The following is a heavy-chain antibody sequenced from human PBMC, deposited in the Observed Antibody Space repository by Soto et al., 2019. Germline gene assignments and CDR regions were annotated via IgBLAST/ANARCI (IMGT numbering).Heavy chain of an antibody. CDR3: TRDVNMVANDY. V-gene: IGHV3-48*01. CDR2: ISTTGSVR. Sequence: GGSLRLSCAASGFTFSSHNMNWVRQSPGRGLEWLSYISTTGSVRYYADSVKGRFTISRDNAKNSLYLQMSSLRAEDTAVYFCTRDVNMVANDYWGQGTLVTVSS. D-gene: IGHD3-10*01. CDR1: GFTFSSHN. J-gene: IGHJ4*02.